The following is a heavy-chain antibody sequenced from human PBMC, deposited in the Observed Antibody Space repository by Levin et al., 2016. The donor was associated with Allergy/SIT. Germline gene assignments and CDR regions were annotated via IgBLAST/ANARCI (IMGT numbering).Heavy chain of an antibody. J-gene: IGHJ3*02. V-gene: IGHV4-31*02. D-gene: IGHD2-15*01. CDR3: ARDPGSDAFDI. CDR2: IYYSGST. Sequence: RQAPGKGLEWIGYIYYSGSTYYNPSLKSRVTISVDTSKNQFSLKLSSVTAADTAVYYCARDPGSDAFDIWGQGTMVTVSS.